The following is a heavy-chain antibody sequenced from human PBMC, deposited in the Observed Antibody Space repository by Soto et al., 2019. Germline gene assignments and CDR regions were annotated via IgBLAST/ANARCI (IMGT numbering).Heavy chain of an antibody. D-gene: IGHD2-15*01. CDR1: GYTFISYA. Sequence: QVQLVQSGAEVKKPGASVKVSCKASGYTFISYAMHWVRKSTGQRLEGMGWINAGNGNTKYSQKYQGRVSITRDTSSSTPYMELRSQRTEDPAFHCWAKGSGRMDIWGQETKVTVSS. CDR2: INAGNGNT. V-gene: IGHV1-3*01. CDR3: AKGSGRMDI. J-gene: IGHJ3*02.